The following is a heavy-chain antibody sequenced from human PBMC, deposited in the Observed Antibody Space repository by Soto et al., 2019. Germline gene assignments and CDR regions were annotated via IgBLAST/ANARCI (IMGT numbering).Heavy chain of an antibody. Sequence: SDTLSLTCSVSGAALNSGNYYWSWIRQVPGKGLEWIGHIYVTGAVDYNPSLRDRITISQDTSERQFSLNLRLVTAADTAVYYCARLRIDTNNYKWFDPWGQGTLVTVSS. CDR1: GAALNSGNYY. V-gene: IGHV4-31*03. CDR2: IYVTGAV. J-gene: IGHJ5*02. CDR3: ARLRIDTNNYKWFDP. D-gene: IGHD1-20*01.